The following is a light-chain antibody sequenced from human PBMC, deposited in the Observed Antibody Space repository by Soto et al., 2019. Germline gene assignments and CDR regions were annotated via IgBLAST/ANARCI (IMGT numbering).Light chain of an antibody. V-gene: IGKV4-1*01. CDR2: WAS. CDR3: QQYYSTPYT. J-gene: IGKJ2*01. Sequence: DIVMTQSPDSLAVSLGERATINCKSSQSVLYSSNNKNYFAWYQQKSGQPTKVLIYWASTRESGVPDRFSGSGSGTDFTLTISSLQAEDVAVYYCQQYYSTPYTFGQGTKLEIK. CDR1: QSVLYSSNNKNY.